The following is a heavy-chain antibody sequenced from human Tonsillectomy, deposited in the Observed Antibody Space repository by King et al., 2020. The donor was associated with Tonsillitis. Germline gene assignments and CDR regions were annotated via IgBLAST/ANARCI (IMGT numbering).Heavy chain of an antibody. Sequence: VQLVESGGGLVQPGGSLKLSCAASGFTFSGSAMHWVRQASGKGLEWVGRIRSKANSNATAYAASVKGRFTISRDDSKNTAYLQMNSLKTEDTAVYYCTPTIRYGMDVWGQGTTVNVSS. CDR2: IRSKANSNAT. J-gene: IGHJ6*02. CDR1: GFTFSGSA. V-gene: IGHV3-73*01. CDR3: TPTIRYGMDV.